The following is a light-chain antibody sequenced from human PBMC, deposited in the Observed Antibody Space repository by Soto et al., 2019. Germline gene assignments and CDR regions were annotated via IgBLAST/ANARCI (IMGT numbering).Light chain of an antibody. CDR3: QQYNGYPHT. CDR2: KAS. V-gene: IGKV1-5*03. CDR1: QSISTW. J-gene: IGKJ2*01. Sequence: DFQMTQSPSTLSASVGDRVTITCRASQSISTWLAWYQQKPGKVPKLLIYKASSLRNGVPSRFSGSGSGTEFTLTIYSLQPDDFASYYCQQYNGYPHTFGQGTKLEIK.